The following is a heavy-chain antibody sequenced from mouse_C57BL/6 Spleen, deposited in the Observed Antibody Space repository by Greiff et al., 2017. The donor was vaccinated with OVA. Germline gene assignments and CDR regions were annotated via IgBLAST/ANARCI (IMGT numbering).Heavy chain of an antibody. J-gene: IGHJ1*03. Sequence: QVQLQQSGAELVKPGASVKISCKASGYAFSSYWMNWVKQRPGKGLEWIGRIYPGDGDTNYNGKFKGKATLTADKSSSTAYMHLSSLTSEDSAVYFCARDAHYYYSSSWGAFDGWGTGTTVTVSS. V-gene: IGHV1-82*01. CDR2: IYPGDGDT. CDR3: ARDAHYYYSSSWGAFDG. CDR1: GYAFSSYW. D-gene: IGHD1-1*01.